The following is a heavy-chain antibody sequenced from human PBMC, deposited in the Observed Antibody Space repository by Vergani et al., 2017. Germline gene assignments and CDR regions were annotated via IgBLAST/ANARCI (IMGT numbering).Heavy chain of an antibody. Sequence: EVQLLESGGGLVQPGGSLRLSCAASGFTFSSYAMSWVRQAPGKGLEWVSAISGSGGSTYYADSVKGRFTISRDNSKNALYLQMNSRRAEDTAVYYCAKDISEAGTTDYWGQGTLVTVSS. CDR1: GFTFSSYA. CDR3: AKDISEAGTTDY. J-gene: IGHJ4*02. CDR2: ISGSGGST. D-gene: IGHD1/OR15-1a*01. V-gene: IGHV3-23*01.